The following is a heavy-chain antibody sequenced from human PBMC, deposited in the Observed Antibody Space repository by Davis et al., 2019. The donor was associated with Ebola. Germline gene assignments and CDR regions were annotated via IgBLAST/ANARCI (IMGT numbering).Heavy chain of an antibody. CDR1: GFTVSSNY. D-gene: IGHD3-22*01. CDR2: ISGTRGST. J-gene: IGHJ3*02. V-gene: IGHV3-23*01. Sequence: GESLKISCAVSGFTVSSNYMSWVRQAPGKGLEWVSAISGTRGSTHYADSVKGRFTISRDNSKNTLILQMNSLRAEDTAIYYCAMSDSSGDGFDIWGQGTMVTVSS. CDR3: AMSDSSGDGFDI.